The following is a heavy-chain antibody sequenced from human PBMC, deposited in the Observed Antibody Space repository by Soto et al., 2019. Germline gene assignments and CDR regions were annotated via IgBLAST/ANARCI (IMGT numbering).Heavy chain of an antibody. CDR1: GGSISSSSYY. Sequence: SETLSLSCTVSGGSISSSSYYWGWIRQPPGKGLEWIGSIYYSGSTYYNPSLKSRVTISVDTSKNQFSLKLSPVTAADTAVYYCARHEGDSSGYSPVYYYGMDVWGQGTTVTVSS. CDR2: IYYSGST. D-gene: IGHD3-22*01. V-gene: IGHV4-39*01. J-gene: IGHJ6*02. CDR3: ARHEGDSSGYSPVYYYGMDV.